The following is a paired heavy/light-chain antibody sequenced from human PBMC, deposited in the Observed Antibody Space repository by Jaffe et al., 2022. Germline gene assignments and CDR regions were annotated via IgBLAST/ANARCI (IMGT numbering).Heavy chain of an antibody. CDR2: LYADGRT. Sequence: EVQLVETGGGLIQPGGSLRLSCAASGFAVSAYSMTWVRQAPAKGLEWVSSLYADGRTYYADSVRGRFTISRDNSKNTLYLQMDSLRAEDTAVYYCAKGRVWGSVWTLGPDCWGQGALVSVSS. J-gene: IGHJ4*02. V-gene: IGHV3-53*02. CDR1: GFAVSAYS. D-gene: IGHD3-16*01. CDR3: AKGRVWGSVWTLGPDC.
Light chain of an antibody. CDR2: FAS. CDR3: MQALQAPPS. CDR1: QSLLYSNGYNY. Sequence: DIVMTQSPLSLPVTPGEPASISCRSSQSLLYSNGYNYLDWYLQKPGQSPQVLIYFASNRASGVPDRFSGSGSGTDFTLKISRVEAEDVGVYYCMQALQAPPSFGQGTKLEIK. V-gene: IGKV2-28*01. J-gene: IGKJ2*03.